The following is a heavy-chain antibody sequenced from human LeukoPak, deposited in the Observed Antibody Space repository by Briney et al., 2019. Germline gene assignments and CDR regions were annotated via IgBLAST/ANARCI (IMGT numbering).Heavy chain of an antibody. CDR2: MNPNSGNT. CDR1: GYTFTSYD. Sequence: ASVKVSCKASGYTFTSYDINWVRQATGQGLEWMGWMNPNSGNTGYAQKFQGRVTMTRNTSISTAYMELSSLRSEDTAVYYCARGGSIRYFAWSKDHAFDIGGQGTMVPVSS. D-gene: IGHD3-9*01. CDR3: ARGGSIRYFAWSKDHAFDI. V-gene: IGHV1-8*01. J-gene: IGHJ3*02.